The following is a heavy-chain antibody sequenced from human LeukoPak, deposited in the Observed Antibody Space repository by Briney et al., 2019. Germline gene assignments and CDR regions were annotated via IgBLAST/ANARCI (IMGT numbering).Heavy chain of an antibody. D-gene: IGHD3-22*01. CDR1: GSSFTTYW. CDR2: IDPSDSYT. Sequence: GESLRISCKGSGSSFTTYWITWGRQLPGKGLEWMGRIDPSDSYTNYSPSFQGHVTISADKSISTAYLQWSSLKASDTAMYYCARPTYYYDSSGYHEDAFDIWGQGTMVTVSS. CDR3: ARPTYYYDSSGYHEDAFDI. V-gene: IGHV5-10-1*01. J-gene: IGHJ3*02.